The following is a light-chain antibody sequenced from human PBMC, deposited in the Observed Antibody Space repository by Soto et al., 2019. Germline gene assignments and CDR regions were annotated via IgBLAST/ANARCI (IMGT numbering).Light chain of an antibody. V-gene: IGKV1-12*01. CDR1: QDIRRW. CDR2: AAS. J-gene: IGKJ3*01. CDR3: PQTNSFPPI. Sequence: DIQMTQSPSSVSASVGDRVTISCRASQDIRRWLAWYQQKPGKAPKLLIYAASSLQSGVPSRFSGSGSGTDFTLTISSLQPEDFATYYCPQTNSFPPIFGPGTKVDIK.